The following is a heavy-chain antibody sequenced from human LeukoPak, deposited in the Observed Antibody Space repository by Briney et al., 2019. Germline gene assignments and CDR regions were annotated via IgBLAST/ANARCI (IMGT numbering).Heavy chain of an antibody. CDR1: GFTFSRYW. J-gene: IGHJ4*02. CDR3: ARDYGY. V-gene: IGHV3-7*01. Sequence: GGSLRLSCAASGFTFSRYWMSWVRQAPGKGLEWVANIKQDGSEKYYVDSVRGRFTISRGNAKNSLYLQMNSLRAEDTAVYYCARDYGYWGQGTLVTVSS. CDR2: IKQDGSEK. D-gene: IGHD3-10*01.